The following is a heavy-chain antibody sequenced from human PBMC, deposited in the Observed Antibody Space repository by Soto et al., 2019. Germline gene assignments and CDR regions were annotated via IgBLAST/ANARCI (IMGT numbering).Heavy chain of an antibody. CDR2: IYHSGST. J-gene: IGHJ4*02. D-gene: IGHD4-17*01. CDR3: AGSTVTTSFDY. V-gene: IGHV4-30-2*01. Sequence: GGSISSGGYSWSWIRQPPGKGLEWIGYIYHSGSTYYNPSLKIRVTISVDRSKNQFSLKLSSVTAADTAVYYCAGSTVTTSFDYWGQGTLVTVSS. CDR1: GGSISSGGYS.